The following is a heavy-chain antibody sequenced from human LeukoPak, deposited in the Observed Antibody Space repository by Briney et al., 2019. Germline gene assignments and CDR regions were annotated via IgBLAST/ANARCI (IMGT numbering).Heavy chain of an antibody. Sequence: GGSLRLSCAASEFTFSSYAMSWVRQAPGKGLEWVSAISGSGGSTYYADSVKGRFTISRDNSKNTLYLQMNSLRAEDTAVYYCAKYGGYPLLVGNWGQGTLVTVSS. CDR2: ISGSGGST. D-gene: IGHD5-12*01. CDR3: AKYGGYPLLVGN. CDR1: EFTFSSYA. V-gene: IGHV3-23*01. J-gene: IGHJ4*02.